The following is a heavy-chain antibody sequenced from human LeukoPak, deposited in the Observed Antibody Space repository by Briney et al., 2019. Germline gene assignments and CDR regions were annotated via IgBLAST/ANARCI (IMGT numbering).Heavy chain of an antibody. CDR3: AKGGGIHLLIYFYLYMDV. CDR2: INPNSGGT. CDR1: GYTFTDYY. D-gene: IGHD2-8*01. J-gene: IGHJ6*03. Sequence: ASVKVSCKASGYTFTDYYMHWVRQAPGQGLEWMGWINPNSGGTNYAQKFQGRVTMTRDTSISTAYMELSRLRSDDTAVYYCAKGGGIHLLIYFYLYMDVWGKGSTVTVSS. V-gene: IGHV1-2*02.